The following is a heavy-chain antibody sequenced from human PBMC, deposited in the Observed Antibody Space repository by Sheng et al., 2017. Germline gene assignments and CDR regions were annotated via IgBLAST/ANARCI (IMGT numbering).Heavy chain of an antibody. Sequence: EVQLVESGGGLVQPGGSLRLSCAASGFTFSIYEMNWVRQAPGKGLEWVSYIISSGRTIYYADSVKGRFTISRDNAKNSLYLQMNSLRAEDTAVYYCAREDENDAFDIWGQGTMVTVSS. V-gene: IGHV3-48*03. CDR2: IISSGRTI. CDR1: GFTFSIYE. J-gene: IGHJ3*02. CDR3: AREDENDAFDI.